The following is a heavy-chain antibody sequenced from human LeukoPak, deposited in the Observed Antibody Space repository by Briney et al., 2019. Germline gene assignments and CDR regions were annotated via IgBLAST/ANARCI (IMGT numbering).Heavy chain of an antibody. V-gene: IGHV3-30-3*01. J-gene: IGHJ6*03. CDR1: GFTFSSYA. Sequence: GGSLRLSCAASGFTFSSYAMHWVRQAPGKGLEGVAVISYDGSNKYYADSVKGRFTISRDNSKNTLYLQMNSLRAEDTAVYHCARGVVVPAAIGHYYYYMDVWGKGTTVTVSS. D-gene: IGHD2-2*02. CDR3: ARGVVVPAAIGHYYYYMDV. CDR2: ISYDGSNK.